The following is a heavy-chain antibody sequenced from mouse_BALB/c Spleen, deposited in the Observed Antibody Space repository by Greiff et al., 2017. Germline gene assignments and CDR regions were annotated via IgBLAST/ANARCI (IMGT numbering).Heavy chain of an antibody. D-gene: IGHD2-10*01. CDR2: INSNGGST. Sequence: EVQLVESGGGLVQPGGSLKLSCAASGFTFSSYGMSWVRQTPDKRLELVATINSNGGSTYYPDSVKGRFTISRDNAKNTLYLQMSSLKSEDTAMYYCARDAYYGNYDYAMDDWGQGTSVTVSS. J-gene: IGHJ4*01. CDR1: GFTFSSYG. V-gene: IGHV5-6-3*01. CDR3: ARDAYYGNYDYAMDD.